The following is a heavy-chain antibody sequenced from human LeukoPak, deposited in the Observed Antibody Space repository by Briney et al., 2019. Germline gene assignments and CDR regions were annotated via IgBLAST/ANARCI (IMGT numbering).Heavy chain of an antibody. CDR1: GYTFTSYG. J-gene: IGHJ6*02. V-gene: IGHV1-18*01. CDR3: ARDVYTPSQLAGATYYYYYGMDV. CDR2: ISAYNGNT. Sequence: ASVKVSCKAPGYTFTSYGISWVRQAPGQGLEWMGWISAYNGNTNYAQKLQGGVTMTTDTSTSTAYMELRSLRSDDTAVYYCARDVYTPSQLAGATYYYYYGMDVWGQGTTVTVSS. D-gene: IGHD4/OR15-4a*01.